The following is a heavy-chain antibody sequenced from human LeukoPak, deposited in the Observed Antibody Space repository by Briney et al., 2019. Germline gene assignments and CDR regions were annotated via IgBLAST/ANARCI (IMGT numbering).Heavy chain of an antibody. CDR2: ISYSGNT. CDR3: ARGGDYGDLRYFDY. Sequence: SQTLSLTCTVSGDSISSDGYSWTWIRQPPGKGLEWIGHISYSGNTYYNPSLKSRLTISADASKNQFSLNLTSVTAADTAMYYCARGGDYGDLRYFDYWGQGTLVTVSS. D-gene: IGHD4-17*01. V-gene: IGHV4-31*03. CDR1: GDSISSDGYS. J-gene: IGHJ4*02.